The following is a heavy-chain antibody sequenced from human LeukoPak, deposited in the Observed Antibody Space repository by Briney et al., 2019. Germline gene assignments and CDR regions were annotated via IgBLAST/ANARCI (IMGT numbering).Heavy chain of an antibody. V-gene: IGHV3-48*02. J-gene: IGHJ5*02. CDR2: ISGSSSTI. CDR1: RFIFSMFS. CDR3: AKSDWLDP. Sequence: PGGSLRLSCVASRFIFSMFSMNWVRQALGKGLEWLSHISGSSSTIHYEDSVKGRFTISRDNAKNSLYLQMNSLRDEDTAVYYCAKSDWLDPWGQGTLVTVSS.